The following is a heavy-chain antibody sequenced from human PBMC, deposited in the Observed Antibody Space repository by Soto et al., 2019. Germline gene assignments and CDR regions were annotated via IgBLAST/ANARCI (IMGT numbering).Heavy chain of an antibody. CDR3: ARGGTYYDFWSGYRTGSYYYMDV. J-gene: IGHJ6*03. Sequence: QVQLVQSGAEVKKPGSSVKVSCKASGGTFSSYTISWVRQAPGQGLEWMGRIIPILGIANYAKKFQGRVTITADKSKSTAYMELSSLRSEDTAVYYCARGGTYYDFWSGYRTGSYYYMDVWGKGTTVTVSS. CDR2: IIPILGIA. CDR1: GGTFSSYT. V-gene: IGHV1-69*02. D-gene: IGHD3-3*01.